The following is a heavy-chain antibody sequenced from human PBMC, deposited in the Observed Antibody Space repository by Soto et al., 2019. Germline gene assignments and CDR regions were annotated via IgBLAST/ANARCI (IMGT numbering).Heavy chain of an antibody. Sequence: ASVKVSCKASGYTFTSYAMHWVRQAPGQRLEWMGWINAGNGNTKYSQKFQGGVTITRDTSASTAYMELSSLRSEDTAVYYCARRGLFLAVVQADSGPYGMDVWGQGTTVTVSS. CDR2: INAGNGNT. J-gene: IGHJ6*02. CDR3: ARRGLFLAVVQADSGPYGMDV. CDR1: GYTFTSYA. V-gene: IGHV1-3*01. D-gene: IGHD2-2*01.